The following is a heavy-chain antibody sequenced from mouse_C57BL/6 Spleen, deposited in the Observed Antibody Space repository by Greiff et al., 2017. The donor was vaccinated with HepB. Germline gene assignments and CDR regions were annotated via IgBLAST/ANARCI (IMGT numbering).Heavy chain of an antibody. CDR3: AENYGSSSYAMDY. CDR1: GYTFTDYY. J-gene: IGHJ4*01. D-gene: IGHD1-1*01. CDR2: INPNNGGT. Sequence: EVQLQQSGPELVKPGASVKISCKASGYTFTDYYMNWVKQSHGKSLEWIGDINPNNGGTNYNQKFKGKATLTVDKSSITAYMGRRSLTSEDSSVYNCAENYGSSSYAMDYWGQGTSVTVSS. V-gene: IGHV1-26*01.